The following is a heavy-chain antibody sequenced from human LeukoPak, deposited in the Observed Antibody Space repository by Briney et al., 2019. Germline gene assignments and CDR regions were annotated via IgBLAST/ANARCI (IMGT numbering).Heavy chain of an antibody. CDR3: ARDMVSTWPYFYSYYYMDV. CDR1: GGSISSSSYY. D-gene: IGHD6-13*01. V-gene: IGHV4-39*07. CDR2: TYYSGST. Sequence: SETLSLTCTVSGGSISSSSYYWGWIRQPPGKGLEWIGSTYYSGSTYYNPSLKSRVTISVDTSKNQFSLKLSSVTAADTAVYYCARDMVSTWPYFYSYYYMDVWGQGTTVAVSS. J-gene: IGHJ6*03.